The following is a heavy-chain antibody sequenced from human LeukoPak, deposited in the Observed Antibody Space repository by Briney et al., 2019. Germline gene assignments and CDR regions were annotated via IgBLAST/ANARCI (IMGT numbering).Heavy chain of an antibody. CDR1: LLNFYA. V-gene: IGHV3-23*01. CDR2: ISGSGDST. J-gene: IGHJ3*02. D-gene: IGHD3-10*01. Sequence: GGWLRLSRVCALLNFYAMMWVRQAPRGWREWVSAISGSGDSTYYADSVKGLFNISGDNSKNTLYLQMNSMRAEDTAIYYCAEVAWSAIRGPEVLGFDIWGQETMVTVSS. CDR3: AEVAWSAIRGPEVLGFDI.